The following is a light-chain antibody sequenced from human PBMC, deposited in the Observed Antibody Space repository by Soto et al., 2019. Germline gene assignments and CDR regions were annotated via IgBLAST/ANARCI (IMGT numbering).Light chain of an antibody. CDR3: QQSYSSVRT. Sequence: DIQMTQSPSALSASVGDRVTITCRSSHTINIYLNWYQQKPGKAPKLLIHSASTVHSRVPSRFSGSGSGTDFTLTISSLQTEDFATYYCQQSYSSVRTFGQGTKVEL. J-gene: IGKJ1*01. CDR1: HTINIY. CDR2: SAS. V-gene: IGKV1-39*01.